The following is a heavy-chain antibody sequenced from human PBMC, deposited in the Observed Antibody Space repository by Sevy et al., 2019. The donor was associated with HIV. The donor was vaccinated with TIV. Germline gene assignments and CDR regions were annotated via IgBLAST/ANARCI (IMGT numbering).Heavy chain of an antibody. Sequence: ASVKVSCKPSGYTFTTFGINWVRQAPGQGLEWMAWINIYNGNTIYAQNLQGRVTLTRDTSTNTAYMELRSLTSDDADVYYCARMRNLGEPSDPWGQGALVTVSS. V-gene: IGHV1-18*01. J-gene: IGHJ5*02. CDR3: ARMRNLGEPSDP. CDR2: INIYNGNT. D-gene: IGHD3-16*01. CDR1: GYTFTTFG.